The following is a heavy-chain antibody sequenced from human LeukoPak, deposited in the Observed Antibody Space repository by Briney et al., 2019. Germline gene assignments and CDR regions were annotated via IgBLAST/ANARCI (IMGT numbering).Heavy chain of an antibody. CDR1: GFTFSSYW. CDR2: ISSSSSYI. CDR3: AKDLARYYDSSGVEYFQH. D-gene: IGHD3-22*01. J-gene: IGHJ1*01. V-gene: IGHV3-21*04. Sequence: GGSLRLSCAASGFTFSSYWMSWVRQAPGKGLEWVSSISSSSSYIYYADSVKGRFTISRDNAKNSLYLQMNSLRAEDTAVYYCAKDLARYYDSSGVEYFQHWGQGTLVTVSS.